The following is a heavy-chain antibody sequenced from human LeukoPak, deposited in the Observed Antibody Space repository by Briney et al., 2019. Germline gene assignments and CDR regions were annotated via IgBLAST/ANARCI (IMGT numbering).Heavy chain of an antibody. CDR3: ARFKVSSSNFDY. Sequence: PSETLSLTCAVYGGSFSGYYWSWIRQPPGKGLERIGEINHSGSTNYNPSLKSRVTISVGTSKNQFSLKLSSVTAADTAVYYCARFKVSSSNFDYWGQGTLVTVSS. J-gene: IGHJ4*02. CDR2: INHSGST. V-gene: IGHV4-34*01. CDR1: GGSFSGYY.